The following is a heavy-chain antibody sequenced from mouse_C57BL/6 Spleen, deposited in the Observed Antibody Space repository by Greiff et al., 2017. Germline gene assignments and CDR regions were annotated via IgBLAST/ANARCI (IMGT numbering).Heavy chain of an antibody. D-gene: IGHD2-5*01. CDR3: ARSDYSNYLYYFDY. CDR1: GYTFTSYW. CDR2: IDPSDSYT. J-gene: IGHJ2*01. Sequence: QVQLQQPGAELVKPGASVKLSCKASGYTFTSYWMQWVKQRPGQGLEWIGEIDPSDSYTNYNQKFKGKATLTVATSSSTAYMQLSSLTSEDSAVYYCARSDYSNYLYYFDYWGQGTTLTVSS. V-gene: IGHV1-50*01.